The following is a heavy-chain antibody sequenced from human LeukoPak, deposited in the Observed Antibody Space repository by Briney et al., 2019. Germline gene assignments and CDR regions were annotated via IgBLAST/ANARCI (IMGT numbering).Heavy chain of an antibody. Sequence: GGSLRLSCEASGFTFSTFAMIWVRQPPGKGLEWVSSIFPSGGEIHYADSVKGRFTISRDNAKNSLYLQMNSLRAEDTAVYYCARDLRLVRGVMDDYWGQGTLVTVSS. V-gene: IGHV3-21*01. CDR1: GFTFSTFA. J-gene: IGHJ4*02. CDR3: ARDLRLVRGVMDDY. CDR2: IFPSGGEI. D-gene: IGHD3-10*01.